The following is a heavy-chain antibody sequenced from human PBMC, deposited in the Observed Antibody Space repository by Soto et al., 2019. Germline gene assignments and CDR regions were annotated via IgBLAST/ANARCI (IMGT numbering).Heavy chain of an antibody. CDR2: ISYDGSNK. Sequence: GGSLRLSCAASGFTFSSYGMYWVRQAPGKGLEWVAVISYDGSNKYYADSVEGRFTISRDNSKNTLYLQMNSLRAEDTAVYYCAKDTAGAPAYYMDVWGKGTTVTVSS. CDR1: GFTFSSYG. J-gene: IGHJ6*03. V-gene: IGHV3-30*18. D-gene: IGHD6-19*01. CDR3: AKDTAGAPAYYMDV.